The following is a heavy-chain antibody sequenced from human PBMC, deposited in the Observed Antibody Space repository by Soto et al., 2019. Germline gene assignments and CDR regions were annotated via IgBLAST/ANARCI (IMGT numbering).Heavy chain of an antibody. CDR2: IYYTGST. V-gene: IGHV4-59*08. J-gene: IGHJ4*02. Sequence: SGTLSLTCTVSGGSISSYDWSWIRQPPGKGLEWIGYIYYTGSTTYNPSLKSRLTLSVDTSKNQFSLKLHSVSAADTAVYYCARLGRWLQALDSWGQGTLVTVSS. CDR1: GGSISSYD. D-gene: IGHD5-12*01. CDR3: ARLGRWLQALDS.